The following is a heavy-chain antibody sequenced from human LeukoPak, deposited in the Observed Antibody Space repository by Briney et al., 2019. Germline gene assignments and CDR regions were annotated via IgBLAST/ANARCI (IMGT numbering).Heavy chain of an antibody. CDR1: GYSISSGYY. Sequence: PSETLSLTCAVSGYSISSGYYWGWIRQPPGEGLEWIGSIYHSGSTYYNPSLKSRVTISVDTSKNQFSLKLSSVTAADTAVYYCARHWELLSPLYFDYWGQGTLVTVSS. CDR2: IYHSGST. V-gene: IGHV4-38-2*01. D-gene: IGHD1-26*01. J-gene: IGHJ4*02. CDR3: ARHWELLSPLYFDY.